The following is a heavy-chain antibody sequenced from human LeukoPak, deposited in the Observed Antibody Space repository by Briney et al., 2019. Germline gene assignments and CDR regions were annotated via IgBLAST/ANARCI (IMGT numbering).Heavy chain of an antibody. CDR3: ARGLTFGGVTNDAFGI. J-gene: IGHJ3*02. CDR1: GYTFNSYY. Sequence: ASVKVSCKASGYTFNSYYMNWVRQAPGQGLEWMGIINPTGGSTSYAQKFQGRVTMTRDTSTSTVYMELSSLRSEDTAVYYCARGLTFGGVTNDAFGIWGQGTMVTVSS. D-gene: IGHD3-16*01. CDR2: INPTGGST. V-gene: IGHV1-46*02.